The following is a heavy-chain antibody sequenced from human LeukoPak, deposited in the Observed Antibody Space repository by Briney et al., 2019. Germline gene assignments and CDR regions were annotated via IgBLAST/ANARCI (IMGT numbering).Heavy chain of an antibody. V-gene: IGHV1-46*01. CDR1: GYTFTSYY. D-gene: IGHD2-2*01. Sequence: ASVKVSCKASGYTFTSYYVHWVRQAPGQGLEWMGIIHPSGGSTSSAQKFQGRVTMTGDTSTSTVYMELSSLRSEDTAVYYCARAKRNYCSSTSCYLDYWGQGTLVTVSS. J-gene: IGHJ4*02. CDR3: ARAKRNYCSSTSCYLDY. CDR2: IHPSGGST.